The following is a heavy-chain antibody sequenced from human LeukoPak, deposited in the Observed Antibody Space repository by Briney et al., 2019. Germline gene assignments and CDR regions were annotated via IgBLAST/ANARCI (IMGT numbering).Heavy chain of an antibody. CDR1: GDTVSSNSAA. V-gene: IGHV6-1*01. CDR2: TYYRSKWYN. Sequence: SQTLSLTCAVSGDTVSSNSAAWHWIRQSPSRGLEWLVRTYYRSKWYNDYAVSVKSRITINPDNSKNQFSLQLNSVTPEDTALYYCGRSSHQGHNWFDRWGQGTLVTVSS. CDR3: GRSSHQGHNWFDR. D-gene: IGHD6-13*01. J-gene: IGHJ5*02.